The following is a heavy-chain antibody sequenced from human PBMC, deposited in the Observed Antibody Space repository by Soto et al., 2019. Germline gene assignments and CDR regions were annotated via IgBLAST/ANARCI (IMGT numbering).Heavy chain of an antibody. D-gene: IGHD6-6*01. CDR1: GGSFSSYA. CDR3: ARGEGSSSDFVPAYAY. V-gene: IGHV1-69*06. CDR2: IIPTFGAP. J-gene: IGHJ4*02. Sequence: GASVKVSCKASGGSFSSYAISWVRQAPGQGLEWMGGIIPTFGAPNYAQKFQGRVTITADKSTSTTYMELSGLRSDDTAVYYCARGEGSSSDFVPAYAYWGQGTLVTVSS.